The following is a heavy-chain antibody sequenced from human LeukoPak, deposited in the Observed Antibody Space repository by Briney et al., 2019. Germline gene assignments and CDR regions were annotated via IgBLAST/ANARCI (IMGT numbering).Heavy chain of an antibody. CDR3: ASQWELRGGAFDI. V-gene: IGHV6-1*01. CDR2: TYYRSKWYN. CDR1: GDSVSSNSAA. D-gene: IGHD1-26*01. J-gene: IGHJ3*02. Sequence: SQTLSLTCAISGDSVSSNSAASNWIRQSPSRGLEWLGRTYYRSKWYNDYAVSVKSRITINPDTSKSQFSLQLNSVTPEDTAVYYCASQWELRGGAFDIWGQGTMVTVSS.